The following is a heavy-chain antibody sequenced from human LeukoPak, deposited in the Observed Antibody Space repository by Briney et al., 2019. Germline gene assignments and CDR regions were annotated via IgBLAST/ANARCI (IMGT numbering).Heavy chain of an antibody. CDR1: GGSISSGGYY. Sequence: PSETLSLTCTVSGGSISSGGYYWSWIRQHPGKGLEWIGYIYYSGSTYYNPSLKSRVTISVDTSKNQFSLKLSSVTAADTAVYYCASLMNQQLTFDYWGQGTLVTVSS. CDR2: IYYSGST. CDR3: ASLMNQQLTFDY. D-gene: IGHD2-2*01. J-gene: IGHJ4*02. V-gene: IGHV4-31*03.